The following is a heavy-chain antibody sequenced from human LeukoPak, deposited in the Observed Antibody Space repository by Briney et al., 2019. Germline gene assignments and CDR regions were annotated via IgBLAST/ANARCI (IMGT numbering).Heavy chain of an antibody. CDR1: GYSISSGYY. J-gene: IGHJ4*02. CDR3: ARRDYSNGGFDY. V-gene: IGHV4-38-2*02. CDR2: IYHSGST. Sequence: SETLSLTCTVSGYSISSGYYWGWIRQPPGKGLEWIGSIYHSGSTYYNPSLKSRVTISVDTSKNQFSLKLSSVTAAYTAVYYCARRDYSNGGFDYWGQGTLVTVSS. D-gene: IGHD4-11*01.